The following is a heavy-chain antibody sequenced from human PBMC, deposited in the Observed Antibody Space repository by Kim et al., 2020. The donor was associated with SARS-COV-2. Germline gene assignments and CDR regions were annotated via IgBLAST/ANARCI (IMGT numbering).Heavy chain of an antibody. J-gene: IGHJ4*02. CDR3: LKGGWGWIWDH. CDR1: GFTFTGYA. Sequence: GGSLRLSCTTSGFTFTGYAMSWVRQAPGKGLEWVSSIDGSAGTTYYVDSVKGRFTISRDDSKSTLYLWMTSLRADDTAVYYCLKGGWGWIWDHWGQGAHVTVAS. CDR2: IDGSAGTT. V-gene: IGHV3-23*01. D-gene: IGHD2-2*03.